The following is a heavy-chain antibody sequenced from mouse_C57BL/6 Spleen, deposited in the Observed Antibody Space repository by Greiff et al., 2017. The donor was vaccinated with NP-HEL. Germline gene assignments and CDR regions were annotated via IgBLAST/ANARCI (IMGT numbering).Heavy chain of an antibody. CDR1: GYTFTSYW. J-gene: IGHJ4*01. Sequence: QVQLKQPGAELVMPGASVKLSCKASGYTFTSYWMHWVKQRPGQGLEWIGEIDPSDSYTNYNQKFKGKSTLTVDKSSSTAYMQLSSLTSEDSAVYYCARWDYYAMDYWGQGTSVTVSS. CDR3: ARWDYYAMDY. V-gene: IGHV1-69*01. CDR2: IDPSDSYT.